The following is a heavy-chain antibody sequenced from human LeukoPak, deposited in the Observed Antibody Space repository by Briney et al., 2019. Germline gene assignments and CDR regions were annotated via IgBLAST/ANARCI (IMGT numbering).Heavy chain of an antibody. Sequence: SETLSLTCAVSGGSFSSGAYWGLVRQPPGKGLEWIGTIHHSGSTYYNPSLNSRVTISIDTSKNQFSLKLTSVTAADTAVYYCANSWYYLDSSGLPKSDAFDRWGQGTLVTVSS. D-gene: IGHD3-22*01. CDR2: IHHSGST. J-gene: IGHJ3*01. V-gene: IGHV4-38-2*01. CDR3: ANSWYYLDSSGLPKSDAFDR. CDR1: GGSFSSGAY.